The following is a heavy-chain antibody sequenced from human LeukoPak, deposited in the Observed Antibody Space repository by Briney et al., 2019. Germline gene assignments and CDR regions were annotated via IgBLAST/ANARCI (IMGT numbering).Heavy chain of an antibody. CDR1: GGSISSSSYY. CDR3: ARDAALVYYDLPVGWFDP. Sequence: SETLSLTCTVSGGSISSSSYYWGWIRQPPGKGLEWIGSIYYSGSTYYNPSLKSRVTISVDTSKNQFSLKLSSVTAADTAVYYCARDAALVYYDLPVGWFDPWGQGTLVTVSS. D-gene: IGHD3-22*01. J-gene: IGHJ5*02. CDR2: IYYSGST. V-gene: IGHV4-39*07.